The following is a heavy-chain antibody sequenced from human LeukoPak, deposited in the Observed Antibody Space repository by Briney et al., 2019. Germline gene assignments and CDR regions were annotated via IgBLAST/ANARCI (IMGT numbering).Heavy chain of an antibody. CDR3: TRGGPVAGTHKYFQH. CDR1: GGTFSSYA. Sequence: ASVKVSCKASGGTFSSYAINWVRQATGQGLEWMGWMNPNNGNTDYAQKFQGRVTLTRNTSISTAYMELSSLRSEDTAVYYCTRGGPVAGTHKYFQHWGQGTLVTVSS. CDR2: MNPNNGNT. J-gene: IGHJ1*01. V-gene: IGHV1-8*02. D-gene: IGHD6-19*01.